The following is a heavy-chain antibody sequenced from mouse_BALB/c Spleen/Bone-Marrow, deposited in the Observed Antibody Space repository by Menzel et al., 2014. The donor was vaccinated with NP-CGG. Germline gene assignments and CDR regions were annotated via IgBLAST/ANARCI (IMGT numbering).Heavy chain of an antibody. D-gene: IGHD1-1*01. Sequence: EVKVEESGPSLVKPSQSLSLTCTVTGYSITSDYAWNWIRQFPGNKLEWMGYIGYSDSTSYNPSLKSRISITRDTSKNQFFLQLNSVTAEDTATYYCARSNYYGSSYCYFDYWGQGTTLTVSS. V-gene: IGHV3-2*02. CDR2: IGYSDST. CDR1: GYSITSDYA. J-gene: IGHJ2*01. CDR3: ARSNYYGSSYCYFDY.